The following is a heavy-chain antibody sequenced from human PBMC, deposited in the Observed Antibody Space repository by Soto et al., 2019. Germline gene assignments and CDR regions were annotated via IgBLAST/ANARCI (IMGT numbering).Heavy chain of an antibody. D-gene: IGHD6-13*01. V-gene: IGHV1-46*01. CDR2: INPSGGST. CDR3: SRDPIRGAAAGPYEAFDI. Sequence: GSGKVSCKASGYTFTSFYINGVRQAPGQGLEWMGIINPSGGSTSYSQKFQGRVTMTRDTSTSSVYMELSSLRSEDTAGYYCSRDPIRGAAAGPYEAFDIWGQGTMVTFSS. CDR1: GYTFTSFY. J-gene: IGHJ3*02.